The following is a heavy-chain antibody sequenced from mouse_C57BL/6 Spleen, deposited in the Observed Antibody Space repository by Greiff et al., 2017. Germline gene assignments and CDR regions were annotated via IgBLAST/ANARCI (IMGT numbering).Heavy chain of an antibody. CDR1: GYTFTSYW. CDR2: IDPSDSET. J-gene: IGHJ4*01. Sequence: VQLQQPGAELVRPGSSVKLSCKASGYTFTSYWMHWVKQRPIQGLEWIGNIDPSDSETHYNQKFKDKATLTVDKSSSTAYMQLSSLTSEDSAVYYCARFAVSYAMDYWGQGTSVTVSS. V-gene: IGHV1-52*01. CDR3: ARFAVSYAMDY.